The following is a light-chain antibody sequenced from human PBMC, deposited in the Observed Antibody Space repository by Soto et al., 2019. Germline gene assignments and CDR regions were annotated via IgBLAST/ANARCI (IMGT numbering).Light chain of an antibody. CDR2: EVS. Sequence: QAVVTQPASVSGSPGQSITISCTGTSSDVGAYNYVSWYQQHPGKAPKLMIYEVSNRPSGVSNRFSGSKSGNTASLTISGLQAEDEADYYCNSYTTSSTLNVLFGGGTKLTVL. V-gene: IGLV2-14*01. CDR3: NSYTTSSTLNVL. CDR1: SSDVGAYNY. J-gene: IGLJ2*01.